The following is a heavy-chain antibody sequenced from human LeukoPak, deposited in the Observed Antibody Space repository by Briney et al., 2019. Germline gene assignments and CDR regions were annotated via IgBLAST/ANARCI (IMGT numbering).Heavy chain of an antibody. CDR2: ISSSSSYI. CDR1: GFAFSSYG. CDR3: ARGRYYDYVWGSYLPTPFDY. D-gene: IGHD3-16*02. Sequence: GSLRLSCAASGFAFSSYGMHWVRQAPGKGLEWVSSISSSSSYIYYADSVKGRFTISRDNAKNSLYLQMNSLRAEDTAVYYCARGRYYDYVWGSYLPTPFDYWGQGTLATVSS. V-gene: IGHV3-21*01. J-gene: IGHJ4*02.